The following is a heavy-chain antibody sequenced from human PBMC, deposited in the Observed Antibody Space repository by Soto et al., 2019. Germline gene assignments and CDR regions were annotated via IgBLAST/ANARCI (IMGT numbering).Heavy chain of an antibody. Sequence: LSLTCAVSGGSISSSNWWSWVRQPPGKGLEWIGEIYHSGSTNYNPSLKSRVTISVDKSKNQFSLKLSPVTAADTAVYYCARSWDYGSGSYSGMAFWGQGTTFTVAS. J-gene: IGHJ6*02. V-gene: IGHV4-4*02. CDR3: ARSWDYGSGSYSGMAF. D-gene: IGHD3-10*01. CDR2: IYHSGST. CDR1: GGSISSSNW.